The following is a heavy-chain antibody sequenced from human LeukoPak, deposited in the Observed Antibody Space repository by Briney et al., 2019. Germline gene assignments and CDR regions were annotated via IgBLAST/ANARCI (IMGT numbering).Heavy chain of an antibody. V-gene: IGHV3-48*01. CDR2: ISSSSSTI. CDR1: GFTFSSYS. CDR3: ARDTPWGFDY. J-gene: IGHJ4*02. D-gene: IGHD3-16*01. Sequence: GSLRLSCAASGFTFSSYSMNWVRQAPGKGLEWVSYISSSSSTIYYADSVKGRFTISRDNAKNSLYLQMNSLRAEDTAVYYCARDTPWGFDYWGQGTLVTVSS.